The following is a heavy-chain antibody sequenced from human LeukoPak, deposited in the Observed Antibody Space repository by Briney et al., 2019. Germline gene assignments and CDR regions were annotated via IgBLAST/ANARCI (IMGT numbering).Heavy chain of an antibody. D-gene: IGHD3-10*01. J-gene: IGHJ5*02. V-gene: IGHV4-59*01. CDR2: IYYSGST. CDR1: GGSIRSYY. Sequence: SETLSLTCTVSGGSIRSYYWSWIRQPPGKGLEWIAYIYYSGSTNYNPSLKSRVTISVDTSKNQFSLKLSSVTAADTAVYYCARVVQENWFDPWGQGTLVTVSS. CDR3: ARVVQENWFDP.